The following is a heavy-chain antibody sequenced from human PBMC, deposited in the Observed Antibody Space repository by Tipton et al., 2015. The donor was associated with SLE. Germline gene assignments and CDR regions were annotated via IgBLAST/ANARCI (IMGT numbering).Heavy chain of an antibody. J-gene: IGHJ3*02. D-gene: IGHD3-3*01. CDR2: IYYSGST. CDR3: ARGVAGLEDAFDI. V-gene: IGHV4-59*01. Sequence: TLSLTCTVSGGSISSYYWSWIRQPPGKGLEWIGYIYYSGSTNYNPSLKSRVTISVDTSKNQFSLKLSSVTAADTAVYYCARGVAGLEDAFDIWGQGTMVTVPS. CDR1: GGSISSYY.